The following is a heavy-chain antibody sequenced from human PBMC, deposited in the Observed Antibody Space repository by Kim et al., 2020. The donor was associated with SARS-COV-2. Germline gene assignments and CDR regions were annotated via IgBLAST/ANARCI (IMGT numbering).Heavy chain of an antibody. Sequence: DASDESYADTVKGRFTISRDNARNSLYLQMNNLRVEDTAVYYCAKGLGFDNWGQGTLVTVSS. J-gene: IGHJ4*02. CDR2: DASDE. CDR3: AKGLGFDN. V-gene: IGHV3-7*01. D-gene: IGHD3-16*01.